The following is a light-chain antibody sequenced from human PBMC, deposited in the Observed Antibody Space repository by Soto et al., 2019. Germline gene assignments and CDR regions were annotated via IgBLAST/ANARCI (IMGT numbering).Light chain of an antibody. Sequence: EIVLTQSPGTLSLSPGERATLTCRASQSVTSNFLAWYQQKPGQAPRLLMYGASSRATGIPDRFSGSGSGTDFTLTISRLEPEDFALYYCHQYGSSPLTFGPGTKVELK. CDR2: GAS. CDR1: QSVTSNF. J-gene: IGKJ3*01. CDR3: HQYGSSPLT. V-gene: IGKV3-20*01.